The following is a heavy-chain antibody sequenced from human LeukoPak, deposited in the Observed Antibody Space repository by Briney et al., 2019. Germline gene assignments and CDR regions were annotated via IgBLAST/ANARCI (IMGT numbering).Heavy chain of an antibody. J-gene: IGHJ4*02. CDR3: AFNNNFKY. Sequence: GGSLRLSCTASGLSFSGQWMNWVRQSPGQGLGWVANIKYDGSEKYYVDSVKGRFTISREDAKNSLSLQMDSVRPEDTAVYYCAFNNNFKYWGQGTLVIVSS. CDR1: GLSFSGQW. V-gene: IGHV3-7*01. D-gene: IGHD1/OR15-1a*01. CDR2: IKYDGSEK.